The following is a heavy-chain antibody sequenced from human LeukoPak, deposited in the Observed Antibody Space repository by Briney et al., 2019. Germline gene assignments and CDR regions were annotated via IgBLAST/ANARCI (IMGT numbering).Heavy chain of an antibody. J-gene: IGHJ3*02. Sequence: SVRVSCKASGGTFSSYAISWVRQAPGQGLEWMGRIIPILGIANYAQKFQGRATITADKSTSTAYMELSSLRSEDTAVYYCAGERITMIVVVPDAFDIWGQGTMVTVSS. V-gene: IGHV1-69*04. CDR2: IIPILGIA. CDR1: GGTFSSYA. CDR3: AGERITMIVVVPDAFDI. D-gene: IGHD3-22*01.